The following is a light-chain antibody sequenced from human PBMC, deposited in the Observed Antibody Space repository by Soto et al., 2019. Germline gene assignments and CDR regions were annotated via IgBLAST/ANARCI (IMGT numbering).Light chain of an antibody. CDR3: QHYNSASRVT. Sequence: DIQITQSPSSLSGAVRYRVTITFRSSQGISNYLAWYQQKPGKVPKVLIYAASTLQSGVPSRFSGSGSGTDFTLTISSLQPEDVATYYCQHYNSASRVTFGKGTKVDIK. J-gene: IGKJ1*01. V-gene: IGKV1-27*01. CDR2: AAS. CDR1: QGISNY.